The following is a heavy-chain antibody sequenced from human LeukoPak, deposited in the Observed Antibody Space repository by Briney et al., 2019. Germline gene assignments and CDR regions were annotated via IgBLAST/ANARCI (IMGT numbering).Heavy chain of an antibody. CDR1: GFTFSSYG. V-gene: IGHV3-30*03. D-gene: IGHD3-10*01. Sequence: GGSLRLSCAASGFTFSSYGMHWVRQAPGKGLEWVAVISYDGSNKYYADSVKGRFTISRDNSKNTLYLQMNSLRAEDTAVYYCAREAEANTMVRGVIIGNWGQGTLVTVSS. CDR3: AREAEANTMVRGVIIGN. CDR2: ISYDGSNK. J-gene: IGHJ4*02.